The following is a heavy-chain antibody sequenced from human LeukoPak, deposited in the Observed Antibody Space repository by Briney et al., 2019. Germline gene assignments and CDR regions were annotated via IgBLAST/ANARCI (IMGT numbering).Heavy chain of an antibody. J-gene: IGHJ4*02. D-gene: IGHD6-13*01. V-gene: IGHV3-23*01. CDR1: GFMFSNTA. CDR2: ISGSGRST. CDR3: AKTAGIAAAADFDY. Sequence: GGSLRLSCAASGFMFSNTAMSWVRQAPGKGLEWVSGISGSGRSTYYADSVKGRFTISRDNSKNTLYLQMNSLRAEDTAVYYCAKTAGIAAAADFDYWGQGTLVTVSS.